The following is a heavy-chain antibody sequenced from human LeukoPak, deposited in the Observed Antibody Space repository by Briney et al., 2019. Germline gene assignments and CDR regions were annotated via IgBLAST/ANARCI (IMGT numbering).Heavy chain of an antibody. V-gene: IGHV4-34*01. J-gene: IGHJ4*02. Sequence: SETLSLTCAVYGGSFSGYYWSWIRQPPGKGLEWIGEINHSGSTNYNPSLKIRVTISVDTSKNQFSLKLSSVTAADTAVYYCARGHLGMIFDYWGQGTLVTVSS. D-gene: IGHD7-27*01. CDR1: GGSFSGYY. CDR2: INHSGST. CDR3: ARGHLGMIFDY.